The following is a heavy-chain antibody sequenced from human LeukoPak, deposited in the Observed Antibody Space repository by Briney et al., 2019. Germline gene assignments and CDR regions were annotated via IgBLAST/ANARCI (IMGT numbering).Heavy chain of an antibody. V-gene: IGHV1-8*01. D-gene: IGHD5-18*01. Sequence: ASVTVSCKASGYTFTSYDINWVRQAPGQGLEWMGWMNPNSGNTGYAQNFQGRVTMTRNTSIRTAYMELSSLTSEDTAVYYSARQRGYNYGYDDYWGQGTLVTVSS. CDR1: GYTFTSYD. J-gene: IGHJ4*02. CDR2: MNPNSGNT. CDR3: ARQRGYNYGYDDY.